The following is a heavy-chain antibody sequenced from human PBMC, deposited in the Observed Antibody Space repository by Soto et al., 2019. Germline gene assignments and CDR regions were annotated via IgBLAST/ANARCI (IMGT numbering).Heavy chain of an antibody. J-gene: IGHJ4*02. V-gene: IGHV3-23*01. CDR2: ISASGRDI. CDR1: GFTFSNVA. D-gene: IGHD6-19*01. CDR3: AKGKTSGWYYFDY. Sequence: EVQLLESGGDLVQPGGSLRLSCAASGFTFSNVAMSWVRQAPGRGLEWVSGISASGRDIHYADSVKDRFTVSRDNSENTLYLQMNSLRAEDTAIYYCAKGKTSGWYYFDYWGQGALVTVSS.